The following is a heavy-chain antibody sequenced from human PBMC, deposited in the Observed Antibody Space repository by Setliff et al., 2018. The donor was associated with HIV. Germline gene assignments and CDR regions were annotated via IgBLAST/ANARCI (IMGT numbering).Heavy chain of an antibody. J-gene: IGHJ3*02. CDR2: IYYSGST. Sequence: KPSETLSLTCTVSDGSFSSDYWTWIRQTPGKGLEWIGYIYYSGSTKYNPSLTSRVTISVDTSKNHFSLKLTSVTAADTAVYYCARAEMATIVAFDIWGQGTMVTVSS. CDR1: DGSFSSDY. D-gene: IGHD5-12*01. CDR3: ARAEMATIVAFDI. V-gene: IGHV4-59*01.